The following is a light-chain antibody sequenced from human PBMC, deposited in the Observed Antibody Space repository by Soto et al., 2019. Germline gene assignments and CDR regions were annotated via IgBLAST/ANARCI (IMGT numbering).Light chain of an antibody. J-gene: IGLJ1*01. V-gene: IGLV2-11*01. CDR3: CSYSGRKRLL. CDR2: DVY. CDR1: SSDVGGYDY. Sequence: QSVLTQPRSVSGAPGQSVTISCTGTSSDVGGYDYVSWYQQHPGKAPKLMLYDVYKRPSGVPDRFSGSKSGNTASLTIVGLQAEDECDYYCCSYSGRKRLLFGIGTKLTVL.